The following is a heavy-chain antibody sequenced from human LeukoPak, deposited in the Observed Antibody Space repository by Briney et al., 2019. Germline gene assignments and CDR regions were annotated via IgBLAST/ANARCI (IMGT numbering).Heavy chain of an antibody. CDR1: GFTFSNYW. CDR3: ARVYSSGWVDAFDI. J-gene: IGHJ3*02. Sequence: GGSLRLSCAASGFTFSNYWMTWVRQAPGKGLEWVANIKQGGSEKYYVDSVKGRFTISRDNAKNSLFLQMNSLRAEDTAVYYCARVYSSGWVDAFDIWGQRTMVTVSS. V-gene: IGHV3-7*04. D-gene: IGHD6-19*01. CDR2: IKQGGSEK.